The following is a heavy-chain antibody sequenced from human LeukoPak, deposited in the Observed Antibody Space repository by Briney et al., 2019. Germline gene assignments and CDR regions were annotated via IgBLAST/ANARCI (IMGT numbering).Heavy chain of an antibody. D-gene: IGHD5-24*01. V-gene: IGHV3-43D*03. J-gene: IGHJ4*02. CDR1: GFTFDDYA. Sequence: GGSLRLSCAASGFTFDDYAMHWVRQAPGKGLEWVSLISWDGGSTYYADSVKGRFTISRDNSKNTLFLQMNSLGAEDTAVYYCARRSRDGWYFDYWGQGTLVTVSS. CDR3: ARRSRDGWYFDY. CDR2: ISWDGGST.